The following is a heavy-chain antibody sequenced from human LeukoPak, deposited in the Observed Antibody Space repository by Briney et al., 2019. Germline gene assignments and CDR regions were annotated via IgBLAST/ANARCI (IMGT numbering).Heavy chain of an antibody. J-gene: IGHJ4*02. CDR2: IWYDGSNK. CDR3: ARVGDSSGYYYFDY. D-gene: IGHD3-22*01. Sequence: GGSLRLSCAASGFTFSNAWMSWVRQAPGKGLEWVAVIWYDGSNKYYADSVKGRFTISRDNSKNTLYLQMNSLRAEDTAVYYCARVGDSSGYYYFDYWGQGTLVTVSS. V-gene: IGHV3-33*08. CDR1: GFTFSNAW.